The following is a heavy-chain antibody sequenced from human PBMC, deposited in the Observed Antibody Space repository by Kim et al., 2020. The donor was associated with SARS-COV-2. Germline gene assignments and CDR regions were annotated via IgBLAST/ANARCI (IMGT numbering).Heavy chain of an antibody. CDR2: IIPIFGTA. D-gene: IGHD2-2*01. J-gene: IGHJ6*02. V-gene: IGHV1-69*13. CDR3: ARGPSRRDCSSTSCLPRYYYYGMDV. CDR1: GGTFSSYA. Sequence: SVKVSCKASGGTFSSYAISWVRQAPGQGLEWMGGIIPIFGTANYAQKFQGRVTITADESTSTAYMELSSLRSEDTAVYYCARGPSRRDCSSTSCLPRYYYYGMDVWGQGTTVTVSS.